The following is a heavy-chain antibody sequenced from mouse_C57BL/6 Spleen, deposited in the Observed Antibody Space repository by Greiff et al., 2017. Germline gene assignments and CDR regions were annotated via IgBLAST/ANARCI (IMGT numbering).Heavy chain of an antibody. CDR1: GYTFTSYW. J-gene: IGHJ2*02. CDR2: INPSTGGT. Sequence: VQLQQPGTELVKPGASVKLSCKASGYTFTSYWMHWVKQRPGQGLEWIGNINPSTGGTNSNEKFKSKATLTVDTSSSTAYMQLSSLTSEDSAVYYCARDGSSLDGDYFDYWGQGTSLTVSS. CDR3: ARDGSSLDGDYFDY. V-gene: IGHV1-53*01. D-gene: IGHD1-1*01.